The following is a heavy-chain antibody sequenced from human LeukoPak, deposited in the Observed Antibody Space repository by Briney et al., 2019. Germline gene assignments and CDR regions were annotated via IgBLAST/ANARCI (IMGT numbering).Heavy chain of an antibody. CDR2: IYTSGNT. CDR1: GGSISSYY. Sequence: SETLSLTCTVSGGSISSYYWSWIRQPAGKGLEWIGRIYTSGNTNYNPSLKSRVTISVDTSKSQFSLKLSSVTAADTAVYFCARDARRSLGATTDAFDIWGLGTMVTVSS. V-gene: IGHV4-4*07. J-gene: IGHJ3*02. CDR3: ARDARRSLGATTDAFDI. D-gene: IGHD1-26*01.